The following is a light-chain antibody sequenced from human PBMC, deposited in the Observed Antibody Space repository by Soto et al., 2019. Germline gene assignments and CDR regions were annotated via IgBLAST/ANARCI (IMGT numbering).Light chain of an antibody. V-gene: IGKV1-5*03. J-gene: IGKJ1*01. CDR1: QSINNW. Sequence: DIQMTQSPSTLSASVGDRVTITCRASQSINNWLAWYQQKPGKAPKLFIFKSSTLESGVPSRFSGSGSGTECTISISSLQTDDFATYFCQQYESFPRTFGQGTKVEIK. CDR2: KSS. CDR3: QQYESFPRT.